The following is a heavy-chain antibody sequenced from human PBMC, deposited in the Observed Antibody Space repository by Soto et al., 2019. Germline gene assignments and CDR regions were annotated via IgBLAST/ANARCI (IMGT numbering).Heavy chain of an antibody. CDR3: ARGVSKMSPAYNQRPPYYFDY. CDR2: IQYSGNT. V-gene: IGHV4-31*11. J-gene: IGHJ4*02. CDR1: GYSISSGYY. D-gene: IGHD1-1*01. Sequence: SETLSLTCAVSGYSISSGYYWGWIRQHPGKGLEWIGYIQYSGNTYYNPSLKSRVAISVDTSKNQFSLSLRSVTAADTAVFYCARGVSKMSPAYNQRPPYYFDYWGQGTLVTVSS.